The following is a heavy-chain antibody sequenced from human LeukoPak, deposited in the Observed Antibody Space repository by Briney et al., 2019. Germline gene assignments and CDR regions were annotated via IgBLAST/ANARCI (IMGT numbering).Heavy chain of an antibody. CDR3: AREDYYDSGSNDY. CDR2: MNPNSGNT. V-gene: IGHV1-8*03. Sequence: GASVKVSCKASGYTLTTYDIPWVRQATGQGLEWMGWMNPNSGNTAYAQKFQGRVTITRNTSISTAYMELSSLRSEDTAVYYCAREDYYDSGSNDYWGQGTLVTVSS. J-gene: IGHJ4*02. D-gene: IGHD3-22*01. CDR1: GYTLTTYD.